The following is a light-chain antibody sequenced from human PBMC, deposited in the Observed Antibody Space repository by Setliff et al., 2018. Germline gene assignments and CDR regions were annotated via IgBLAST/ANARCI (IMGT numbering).Light chain of an antibody. CDR1: SSDVGGYDY. V-gene: IGLV2-14*03. Sequence: QSALTQPASVSGSPGQSVTISCTGSSSDVGGYDYVSWYQHHPGRAPKFMIYDVSXXXSGVSNRFSSSKSGNTASLTISGLQAEDEADYYCSSYTSSSIRVFGTGTKVTVL. J-gene: IGLJ1*01. CDR3: SSYTSSSIRV. CDR2: DVS.